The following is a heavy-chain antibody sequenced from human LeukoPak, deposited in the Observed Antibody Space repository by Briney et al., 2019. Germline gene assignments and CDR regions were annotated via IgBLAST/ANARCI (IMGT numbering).Heavy chain of an antibody. D-gene: IGHD2-15*01. V-gene: IGHV3-53*01. CDR2: IYSGGDT. CDR3: ARGVSVVVTQSRKTDAFDI. Sequence: GGSLRLSCTASGFTVSSNYITGVRQAPGKGLEGGSVIYSGGDTYYADSVKGRFTISRDNYKNTLYLQMNSLSAEDTAVYYCARGVSVVVTQSRKTDAFDIWGQGTMVTVSS. J-gene: IGHJ3*02. CDR1: GFTVSSNY.